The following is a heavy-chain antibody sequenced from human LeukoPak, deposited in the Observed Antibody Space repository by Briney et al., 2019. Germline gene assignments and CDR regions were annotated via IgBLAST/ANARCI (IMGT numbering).Heavy chain of an antibody. CDR1: GFTFKSYW. CDR2: INTDGSTT. V-gene: IGHV3-74*01. D-gene: IGHD2-21*01. Sequence: GGSLRLSCAASGFTFKSYWMYWVRQAPGKGLVWVSRINTDGSTTTYADSVKGRFTISRDNANNMVYLQMNSLRAEDTAVYYCARYRMVIYYFDNWGQGSLVTVSS. CDR3: ARYRMVIYYFDN. J-gene: IGHJ4*02.